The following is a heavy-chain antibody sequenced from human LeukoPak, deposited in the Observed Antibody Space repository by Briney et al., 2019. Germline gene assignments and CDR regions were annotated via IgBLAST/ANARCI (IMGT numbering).Heavy chain of an antibody. D-gene: IGHD3-22*01. CDR2: IKSKTDGGTT. CDR1: GFTFSNAW. Sequence: GGSLRLSCAASGFTFSNAWMSWVRQAPGKGLEWVGRIKSKTDGGTTDYAAPVKGRFTISRDDSKNTLYLQMNSLKTEDTAVYFCTTGGYDSGGYYSYYFDNWGQGTLVTVSS. CDR3: TTGGYDSGGYYSYYFDN. J-gene: IGHJ4*02. V-gene: IGHV3-15*01.